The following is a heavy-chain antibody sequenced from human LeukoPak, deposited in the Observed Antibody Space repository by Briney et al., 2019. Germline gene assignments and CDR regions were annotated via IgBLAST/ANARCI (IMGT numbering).Heavy chain of an antibody. Sequence: KSGGSLRLSCAASGFTFSSYSINWVRQAPGKGLEWVSSISSSSSYIYYADSVKGRFTISRDNAKNSLYLQMNSLTADDTAVYYCARIQSLGSSFSSFDDWGQGTLVTVSS. CDR1: GFTFSSYS. V-gene: IGHV3-21*01. CDR2: ISSSSSYI. CDR3: ARIQSLGSSFSSFDD. J-gene: IGHJ4*02. D-gene: IGHD6-13*01.